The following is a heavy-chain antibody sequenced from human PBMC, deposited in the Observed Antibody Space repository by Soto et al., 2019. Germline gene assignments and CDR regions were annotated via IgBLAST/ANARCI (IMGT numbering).Heavy chain of an antibody. J-gene: IGHJ3*02. CDR1: GYSFTSYW. CDR2: IDPSDSYT. D-gene: IGHD6-19*01. Sequence: PGESLKISCKGSGYSFTSYWISWVRQMPGKGLEWMGRIDPSDSYTNYSPSFQGHVTISADKSISTAYLQCSSLKASDTAMYYCVRHGGIAVAGDAFDIWGQGTMVTVSS. CDR3: VRHGGIAVAGDAFDI. V-gene: IGHV5-10-1*01.